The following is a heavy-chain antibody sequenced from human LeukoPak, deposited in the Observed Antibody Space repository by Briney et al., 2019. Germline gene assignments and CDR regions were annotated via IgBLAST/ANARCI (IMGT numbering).Heavy chain of an antibody. Sequence: GGSLRLSCAASGFTFSDYYMSWIRQAPGKGLEWVSYISSNGSTIYYADSVKGRFTISRDNAKNSLYLQMNSLRAEDTAVYYCARAPIPLPASNWFDPWGQGTLVTVSS. CDR1: GFTFSDYY. V-gene: IGHV3-11*04. CDR3: ARAPIPLPASNWFDP. D-gene: IGHD2-15*01. J-gene: IGHJ5*02. CDR2: ISSNGSTI.